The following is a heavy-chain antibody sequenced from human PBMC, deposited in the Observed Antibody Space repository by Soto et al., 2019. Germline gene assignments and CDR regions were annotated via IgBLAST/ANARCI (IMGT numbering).Heavy chain of an antibody. V-gene: IGHV4-39*01. CDR2: IHYSGST. J-gene: IGHJ4*02. CDR1: GDSIGTTHSY. Sequence: SETLSLTCTVSGDSIGTTHSYWAWIRQSPGKGLEWIGNIHYSGSTYYMPSLRSRVTLSVDTSKNQFSLRLTSVTAEDTAVYYCARLTGITRSPSDWGRGTLVTVSS. D-gene: IGHD1-7*01. CDR3: ARLTGITRSPSD.